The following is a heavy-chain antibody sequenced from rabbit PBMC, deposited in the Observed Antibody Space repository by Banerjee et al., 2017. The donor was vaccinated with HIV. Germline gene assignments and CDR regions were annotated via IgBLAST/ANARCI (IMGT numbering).Heavy chain of an antibody. V-gene: IGHV1S47*01. CDR2: IDPVFGST. D-gene: IGHD6-1*01. CDR3: ARAGYSFGYAGYAYADLSL. CDR1: GFDFSSYG. Sequence: QEQLVESGGGLVQPGGSLKLSCKASGFDFSSYGVSWVRQAPGKGLEWIGFIDPVFGSTYYANWVNGRFAISSDNAQNTVDLQMNSLTVADTATYFCARAGYSFGYAGYAYADLSLWGPGTLVTVS. J-gene: IGHJ4*01.